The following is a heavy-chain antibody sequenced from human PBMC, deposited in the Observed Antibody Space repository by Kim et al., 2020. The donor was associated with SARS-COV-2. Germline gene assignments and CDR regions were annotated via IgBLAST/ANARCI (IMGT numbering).Heavy chain of an antibody. D-gene: IGHD3-16*01. V-gene: IGHV1-3*01. J-gene: IGHJ4*02. CDR2: IDCGNGNT. CDR3: LGGFYFDY. CDR1: GHFFTRDS. Sequence: ASVKVSCKTSGHFFTRDSIHSVRQAPGQGLEWMGGIDCGNGNTIYSQKFQGRVTFTTDTSASTAYMELSFLRSEDSAVYYCLGGFYFDYWGQGTLVTVSS.